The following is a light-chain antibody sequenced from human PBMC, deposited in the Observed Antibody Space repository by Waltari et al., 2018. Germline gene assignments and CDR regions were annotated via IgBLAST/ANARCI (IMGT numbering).Light chain of an antibody. V-gene: IGKV4-1*01. CDR2: WTS. CDR1: QRVLYSSNNKNY. Sequence: DIVMTQSPDSLAVSLGERATINCKSSQRVLYSSNNKNYLAWYQQKTGQPPKLLISWTSTRVSGVPDRFSGSGSVTDFTLTISTLQAEDVAVYYCQQYYISPWTFGQGTKVEIK. J-gene: IGKJ1*01. CDR3: QQYYISPWT.